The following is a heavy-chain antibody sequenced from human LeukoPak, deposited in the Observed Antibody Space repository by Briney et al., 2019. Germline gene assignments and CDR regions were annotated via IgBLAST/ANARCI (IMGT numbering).Heavy chain of an antibody. Sequence: VKSLRLSRAASGFTFRSYFTRWVRQAASQRLEWVAVISYDGSKKYDAGSVKGRFTISRDKSKTSLYLQMTSLRAEDTAVYYCARYHQTYGDYPRTVYYHGMDVCGQRTTVTVSS. CDR3: ARYHQTYGDYPRTVYYHGMDV. CDR1: GFTFRSYF. D-gene: IGHD4-17*01. V-gene: IGHV3-30-3*01. CDR2: ISYDGSKK. J-gene: IGHJ6*02.